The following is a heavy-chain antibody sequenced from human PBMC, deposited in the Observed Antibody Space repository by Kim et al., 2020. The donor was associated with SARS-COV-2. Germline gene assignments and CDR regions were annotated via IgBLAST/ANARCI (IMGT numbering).Heavy chain of an antibody. CDR1: GFTFSSYS. Sequence: GGSLRLSCAASGFTFSSYSMIWVRQAPGKGLEWVSSISSSSSYIYYADSVKGRFTISRDNAKNSLYLQMNSLRAEDTAVYYCARDIEGLELRYFDWLFPMTFDYWGQGTLVTVSS. J-gene: IGHJ4*02. V-gene: IGHV3-21*01. D-gene: IGHD3-9*01. CDR2: ISSSSSYI. CDR3: ARDIEGLELRYFDWLFPMTFDY.